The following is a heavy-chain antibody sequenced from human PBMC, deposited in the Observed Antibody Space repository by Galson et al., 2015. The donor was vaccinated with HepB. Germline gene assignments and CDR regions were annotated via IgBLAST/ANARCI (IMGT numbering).Heavy chain of an antibody. J-gene: IGHJ3*02. V-gene: IGHV3-21*06. CDR2: MSSRSIYI. Sequence: SLRLSCAASGFTFSIYSMNWVRQAPGKGLEWVASMSSRSIYIFYADSVKGRFTISRDNAKNSVYLQMTSLRVEDTAVYYCARDLDITVVAASRDDGFDMWGQGTMVTVSS. CDR3: ARDLDITVVAASRDDGFDM. D-gene: IGHD2-15*01. CDR1: GFTFSIYS.